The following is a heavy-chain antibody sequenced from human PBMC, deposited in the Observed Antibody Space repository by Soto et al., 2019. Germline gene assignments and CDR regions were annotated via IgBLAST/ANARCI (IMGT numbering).Heavy chain of an antibody. J-gene: IGHJ6*02. CDR2: MNPINGAT. CDR1: GYDFTAYD. CDR3: GRGPSPRAPAGGTPYYYTMDV. D-gene: IGHD2-2*01. V-gene: IGHV1-8*02. Sequence: ASVKVSCKASGYDFTAYDINWVRQASGQGLEWMGWMNPINGATGSARRFQGRVSMTRNTATATAYLELTSLRSDDSAVYFCGRGPSPRAPAGGTPYYYTMDVWGQGTTVTVSS.